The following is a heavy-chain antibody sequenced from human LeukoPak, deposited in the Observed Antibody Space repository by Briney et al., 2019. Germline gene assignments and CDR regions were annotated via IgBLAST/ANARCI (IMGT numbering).Heavy chain of an antibody. Sequence: SSETLFLTCTVSGGSISSSSYYWGWIRQPPGKGLEWIGSIYYSGSSYYNPSLKSRVTISVHTSKNQFSLKLSSVTAADTAVYYCARHVDTATDYFDYWGQGTLVTVSS. CDR1: GGSISSSSYY. D-gene: IGHD5-18*01. V-gene: IGHV4-39*01. CDR3: ARHVDTATDYFDY. CDR2: IYYSGSS. J-gene: IGHJ4*02.